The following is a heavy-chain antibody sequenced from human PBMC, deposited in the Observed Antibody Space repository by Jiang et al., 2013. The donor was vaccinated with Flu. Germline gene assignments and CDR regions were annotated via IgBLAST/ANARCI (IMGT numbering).Heavy chain of an antibody. D-gene: IGHD6-13*01. CDR2: INTNTGNP. V-gene: IGHV7-4-1*02. CDR3: AREPMYSSSWYYFDY. Sequence: EWMGWINTNTGNPTYAQGFTGRFVFSLDTSVSTAYLQISSLKAEDPAVHYCAREPMYSSSWYYFDYWGQGTLVTVSS. J-gene: IGHJ4*02.